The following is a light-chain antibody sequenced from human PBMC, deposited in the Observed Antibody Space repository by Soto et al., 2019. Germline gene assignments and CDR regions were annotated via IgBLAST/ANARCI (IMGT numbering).Light chain of an antibody. CDR2: KIS. V-gene: IGKV2-24*01. J-gene: IGKJ5*01. Sequence: DILMSQTPLSSPFTLGQRSSISCRSGQSLVHSDGNTYLSWLQQRPGQPPRLLIYKISNRLSGIPARFSGSGSGTDFTLTISSLEPEDFAVYYCQQRSNWLTFGQGTRLEIK. CDR1: QSLVHSDGNTY. CDR3: QQRSNWLT.